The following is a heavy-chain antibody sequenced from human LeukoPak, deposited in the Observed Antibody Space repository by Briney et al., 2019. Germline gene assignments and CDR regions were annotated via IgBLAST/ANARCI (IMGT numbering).Heavy chain of an antibody. CDR2: INAGNGNT. D-gene: IGHD2-2*01. J-gene: IGHJ6*04. Sequence: ASVKVSCKASGYTFTSYAMHWVRQAPGQRLEWMGWINAGNGNTKYSQKFQGRVTITRDASASTAYMELSSLRSEDTAVYYCARDRGSSTSRTYYYYYGMDVWGKGTTVTVSS. CDR3: ARDRGSSTSRTYYYYYGMDV. V-gene: IGHV1-3*01. CDR1: GYTFTSYA.